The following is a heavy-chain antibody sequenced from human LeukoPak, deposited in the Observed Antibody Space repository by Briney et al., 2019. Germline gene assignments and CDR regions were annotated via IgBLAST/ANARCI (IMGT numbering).Heavy chain of an antibody. V-gene: IGHV4-39*07. CDR1: GGSISSSSYY. D-gene: IGHD6-13*01. Sequence: SETLSLTCTVSGGSISSSSYYWGWIRQPPGKGLEWIGSIYHSGTTYYNPSLKSRVTISVDTSKNQFSLKLTSVTAADTAVYYCARGYSSSWYFNWFDPWGQGTLVTVSS. J-gene: IGHJ5*02. CDR2: IYHSGTT. CDR3: ARGYSSSWYFNWFDP.